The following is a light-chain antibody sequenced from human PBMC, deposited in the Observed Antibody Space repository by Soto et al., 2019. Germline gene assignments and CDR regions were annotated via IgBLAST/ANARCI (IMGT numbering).Light chain of an antibody. CDR2: EVS. CDR3: SSYAGSNNLI. Sequence: QSVLTQPPSASGSPGQSVTISCTGTRTGVGGYNYVSWYQHHPGKAPKLMIYEVSRRPSGVPDRFSGSKSGNTASLTVSGLQAEDEGDYYCSSYAGSNNLIFGGGTKVTVL. V-gene: IGLV2-8*01. CDR1: RTGVGGYNY. J-gene: IGLJ2*01.